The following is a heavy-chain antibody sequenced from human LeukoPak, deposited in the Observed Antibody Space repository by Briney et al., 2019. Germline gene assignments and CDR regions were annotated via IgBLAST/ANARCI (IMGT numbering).Heavy chain of an antibody. J-gene: IGHJ3*02. CDR2: IIPIFGTA. D-gene: IGHD3-10*01. CDR3: ARGHTMVRGVDDAFDI. CDR1: GGTFCSYA. Sequence: SVKVSCKASGGTFCSYAISWVRQAPGQGLEWMGGIIPIFGTANYAQKFQGRVTITADKSTSTAYMELSSLRSEDTAVYYCARGHTMVRGVDDAFDIWGQGTMVTVSS. V-gene: IGHV1-69*06.